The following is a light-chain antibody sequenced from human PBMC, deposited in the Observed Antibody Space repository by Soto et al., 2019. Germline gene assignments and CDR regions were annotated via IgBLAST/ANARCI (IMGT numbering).Light chain of an antibody. J-gene: IGKJ4*01. CDR1: QSVLYTSNNKNY. CDR3: QQYYTTPLT. CDR2: WAS. Sequence: DIVMTQSPDYLAVSLGERATINCKSSQSVLYTSNNKNYLAWYQQKPGQPPKLLIYWASTRESGVPDRFSGSGSGTDFTLTIGSLQAGDVAVYYCQQYYTTPLTFGGGTRVEIK. V-gene: IGKV4-1*01.